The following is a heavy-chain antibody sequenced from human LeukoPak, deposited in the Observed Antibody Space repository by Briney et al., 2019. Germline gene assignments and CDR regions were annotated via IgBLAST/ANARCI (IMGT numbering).Heavy chain of an antibody. CDR3: ARRTYFDL. J-gene: IGHJ2*01. Sequence: SETLSLTCTVSGGSISSYYWSWVRQPPGKGLEWIGYIYYSGSTTYNPSLKSRVTISVDTSKDQFSLRLTSVTAADTAVYYCARRTYFDLWGRGTLVTVSS. V-gene: IGHV4-59*08. CDR2: IYYSGST. CDR1: GGSISSYY.